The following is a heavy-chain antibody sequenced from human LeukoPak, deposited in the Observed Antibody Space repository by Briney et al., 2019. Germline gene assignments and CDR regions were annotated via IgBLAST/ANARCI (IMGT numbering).Heavy chain of an antibody. Sequence: SETLSLTCTVSGGSISSGDYYWSWIRQPPGKGLEWIGYIYHSGSTYYNPSLKSRVTISVDRSKNQFSLKLSSVTAADTAVYYCARGDYTSPYYFDYWGQGTLVTVSS. D-gene: IGHD4-11*01. CDR3: ARGDYTSPYYFDY. V-gene: IGHV4-30-2*01. CDR1: GGSISSGDYY. CDR2: IYHSGST. J-gene: IGHJ4*02.